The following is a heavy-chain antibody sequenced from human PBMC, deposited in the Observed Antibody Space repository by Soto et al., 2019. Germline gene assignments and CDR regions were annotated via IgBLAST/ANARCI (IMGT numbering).Heavy chain of an antibody. D-gene: IGHD6-19*01. CDR1: GLTFSSYW. CDR2: IKQDGSEK. J-gene: IGHJ6*03. CDR3: ARDELAVAGYYYYYYYMDV. Sequence: GGSLRLSCAASGLTFSSYWMSWVRQAPGKGLEWVANIKQDGSEKYYVDSVKGRFTISRDNPKNSLYLQMNSLRAEDTAVYYCARDELAVAGYYYYYYYMDVWGKGTTVTVSS. V-gene: IGHV3-7*01.